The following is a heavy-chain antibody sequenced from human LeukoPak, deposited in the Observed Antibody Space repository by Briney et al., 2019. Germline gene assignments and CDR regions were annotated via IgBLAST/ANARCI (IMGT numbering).Heavy chain of an antibody. V-gene: IGHV3-23*01. CDR3: AKDVRRCNGACT. D-gene: IGHD2-8*01. Sequence: GGSLRLSCAASGFSFSTYSFSWVRQAPGKGLEWVSGISASGGDTFYADSVKGRFTISRDNSKNTLSLQMNSLRVEDTAIYYCAKDVRRCNGACTWGQGTLVSVSS. CDR2: ISASGGDT. J-gene: IGHJ5*02. CDR1: GFSFSTYS.